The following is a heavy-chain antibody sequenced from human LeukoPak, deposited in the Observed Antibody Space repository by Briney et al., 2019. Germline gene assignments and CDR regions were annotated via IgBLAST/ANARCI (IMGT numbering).Heavy chain of an antibody. CDR2: ISYNGNQ. Sequence: GGSLRLSCEASGFTFVNYGFYWVRQAPVKALEWVAFISYNGNQKYGDSVKGRFTISRDNSKSTLYLQMNGLRPEDTAVYYCARDPLDISRWTNAFDIWGQGTLVTVSS. V-gene: IGHV3-30-3*01. D-gene: IGHD2-2*03. CDR3: ARDPLDISRWTNAFDI. J-gene: IGHJ3*02. CDR1: GFTFVNYG.